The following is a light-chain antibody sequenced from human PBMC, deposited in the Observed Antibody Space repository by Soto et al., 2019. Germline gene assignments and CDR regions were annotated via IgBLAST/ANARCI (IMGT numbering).Light chain of an antibody. CDR3: QQSYSSLSIT. CDR2: AAS. V-gene: IGKV1-39*01. J-gene: IGKJ5*01. Sequence: DIQMTQSPSSLSASVGDRVTITCRASESIARHLNWYQQKPGKAPKLLIYAASSLQNEVPSRCRGGGSGTDFTLTISNLQPEDFATYYCQQSYSSLSITCGQGTRLQIK. CDR1: ESIARH.